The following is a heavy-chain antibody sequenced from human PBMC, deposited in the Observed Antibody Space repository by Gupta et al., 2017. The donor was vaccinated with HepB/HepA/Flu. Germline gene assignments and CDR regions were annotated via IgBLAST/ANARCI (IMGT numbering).Heavy chain of an antibody. D-gene: IGHD3-22*01. V-gene: IGHV3-30*18. CDR3: AKEWGNYYDSSGPTDAFDI. CDR2: ISYDGSNK. CDR1: GFTFSSYG. J-gene: IGHJ3*02. Sequence: QVQLVESGGGVVQPGRSLRLSCAASGFTFSSYGMHWVRHAPGKGLEWVAVISYDGSNKYYADSVKGRFTISRDNSKNTLYLQMNSLRAEDTAVYYCAKEWGNYYDSSGPTDAFDIWGQGTMVTVSS.